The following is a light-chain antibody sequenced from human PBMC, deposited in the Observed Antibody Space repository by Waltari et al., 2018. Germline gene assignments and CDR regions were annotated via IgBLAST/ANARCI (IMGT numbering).Light chain of an antibody. Sequence: EIVLTQSPGTLSLSPEERATLSCRASQSVSSSYLAWYQQKPGQAPRLLIYDSSSRATGVPDRFSGSGSGTDFTLTISRLEPEDFAVYYCQHYYYSPRTFGQGTKVEIK. CDR1: QSVSSSY. J-gene: IGKJ1*01. V-gene: IGKV3-20*01. CDR2: DSS. CDR3: QHYYYSPRT.